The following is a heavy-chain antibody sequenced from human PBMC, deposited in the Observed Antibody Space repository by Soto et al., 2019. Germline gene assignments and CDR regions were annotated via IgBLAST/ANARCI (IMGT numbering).Heavy chain of an antibody. Sequence: ASETLSLTCAVSGGSISSGGYSWSWIRQPPGKGLEWIGYIYHSGSTYYNPSLKSRVTISVDRSKNQFSLKLSSVTAADTAVYYCAREASSDSSGLFDYWGQGTLVTVSS. CDR2: IYHSGST. CDR3: AREASSDSSGLFDY. J-gene: IGHJ4*02. V-gene: IGHV4-30-2*01. CDR1: GGSISSGGYS. D-gene: IGHD3-22*01.